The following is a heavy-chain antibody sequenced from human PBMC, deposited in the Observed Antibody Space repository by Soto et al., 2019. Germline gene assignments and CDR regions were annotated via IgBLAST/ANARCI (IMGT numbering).Heavy chain of an antibody. CDR3: ARVSSGWYYWFAP. V-gene: IGHV1-18*01. CDR2: ISASNGNT. J-gene: IGHJ5*02. D-gene: IGHD6-19*01. CDR1: GYTFTSYG. Sequence: QVQLVQSGAEVKKPGASVKVSCKASGYTFTSYGISWVRQAPGQGLEWMGWISASNGNTNYAQKLQGRVTMTTDTSRNTAYRELRSLRSDDTAGYYCARVSSGWYYWFAPWGQGTLVTVSS.